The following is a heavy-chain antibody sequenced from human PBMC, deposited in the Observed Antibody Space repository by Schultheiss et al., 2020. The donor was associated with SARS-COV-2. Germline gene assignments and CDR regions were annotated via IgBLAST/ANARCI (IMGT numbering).Heavy chain of an antibody. CDR2: VSYDGSNK. V-gene: IGHV3-30*03. CDR1: GFTFSSYA. CDR3: ARDGMIVVVITAVGDAFDI. J-gene: IGHJ3*02. Sequence: GGSLRLSCAASGFTFSSYAMSWVRQAPGKGLESVAVVSYDGSNKYYADSVKGRFTISRDNSKNTLYLQMNSLRSDDTAVYYCARDGMIVVVITAVGDAFDIWGQGTMVTVSS. D-gene: IGHD3-22*01.